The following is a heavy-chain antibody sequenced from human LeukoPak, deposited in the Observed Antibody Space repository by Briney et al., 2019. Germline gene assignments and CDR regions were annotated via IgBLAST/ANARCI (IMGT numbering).Heavy chain of an antibody. D-gene: IGHD2-2*01. V-gene: IGHV4-39*01. J-gene: IGHJ5*02. CDR1: GGSISSSSYY. Sequence: SETLSLTCTVSGGSISSSSYYWGWIRQPPGKGLEWIGSIYYSGSTYYNPSLKSRVTISVDTSKNQFSLKLSSVTAADTAVYYCARHVDRIVVAPAAVNWFDPWGQGTLVTVSS. CDR2: IYYSGST. CDR3: ARHVDRIVVAPAAVNWFDP.